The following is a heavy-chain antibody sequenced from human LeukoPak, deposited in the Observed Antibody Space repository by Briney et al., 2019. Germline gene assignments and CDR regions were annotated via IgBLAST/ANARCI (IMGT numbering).Heavy chain of an antibody. J-gene: IGHJ4*02. Sequence: GGSLRLFCAASGFTFSSYWMSWVRQAPGKGLEWVANIKQDGSEKYYVDSVKGRFTISRDNAKNSLYLQMNSLRAEDTAVYYCARGGRFIAAAEENYWGQGTLVTVSS. D-gene: IGHD6-13*01. CDR3: ARGGRFIAAAEENY. V-gene: IGHV3-7*01. CDR2: IKQDGSEK. CDR1: GFTFSSYW.